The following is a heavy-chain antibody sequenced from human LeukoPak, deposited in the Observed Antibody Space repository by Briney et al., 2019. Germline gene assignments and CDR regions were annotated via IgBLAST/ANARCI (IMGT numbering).Heavy chain of an antibody. CDR3: ARDLGYYYDSGLGGY. D-gene: IGHD3-22*01. V-gene: IGHV1-18*01. CDR1: GYTFSSCA. J-gene: IGHJ4*02. CDR2: ISAYNGNT. Sequence: ASVKVSCKASGYTFSSCAINWVRQAPGQGLEWMGWISAYNGNTNYAQKLQGRVTMTTDTSTSTAYMELRSLRSDDTAVYYCARDLGYYYDSGLGGYWGQGTLVTVSS.